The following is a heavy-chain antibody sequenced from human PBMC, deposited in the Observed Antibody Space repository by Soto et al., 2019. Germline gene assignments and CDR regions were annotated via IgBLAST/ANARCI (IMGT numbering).Heavy chain of an antibody. CDR3: AKDRVEFAAARPGGMDV. D-gene: IGHD6-6*01. Sequence: GGSLRLSCAASGFTFSSYAMSWVRQAPGKGLEWVSAISGSGGSTYYADSVKGRFTISRDNSKNTLYLQMNSLRAEDTAVYYCAKDRVEFAAARPGGMDVWGQGTTVTVSS. CDR2: ISGSGGST. CDR1: GFTFSSYA. V-gene: IGHV3-23*01. J-gene: IGHJ6*02.